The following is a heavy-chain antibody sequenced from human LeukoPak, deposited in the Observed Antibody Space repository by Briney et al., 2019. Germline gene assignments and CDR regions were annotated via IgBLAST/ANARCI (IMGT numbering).Heavy chain of an antibody. J-gene: IGHJ3*02. CDR2: LSSSSSYI. V-gene: IGHV3-21*01. D-gene: IGHD2-21*02. Sequence: GGTLRLYCAASGFTFSSYSINWVRQAPGKGLEWVSSLSSSSSYIYYADSVKGRFTISRDNAKNSLYLQMNSLRAEDTAVYYCARDWQYCGGDCYSIDAFDIWGQGTMVTVSS. CDR3: ARDWQYCGGDCYSIDAFDI. CDR1: GFTFSSYS.